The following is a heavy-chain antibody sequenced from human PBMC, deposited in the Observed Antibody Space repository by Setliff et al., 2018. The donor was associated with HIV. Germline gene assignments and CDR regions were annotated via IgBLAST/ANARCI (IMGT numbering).Heavy chain of an antibody. CDR1: GDTFSNSA. D-gene: IGHD5-18*01. V-gene: IGHV1-69*05. Sequence: SVKVSCKASGDTFSNSALTWVRQAPGQGLEWMGGSIPLFGTVKYAQKFRGRVTITTDELMTTAYMELSSLRSEDTAVYYCARVGGRGYSFDYWGQGTLVTAPQ. CDR2: SIPLFGTV. J-gene: IGHJ4*02. CDR3: ARVGGRGYSFDY.